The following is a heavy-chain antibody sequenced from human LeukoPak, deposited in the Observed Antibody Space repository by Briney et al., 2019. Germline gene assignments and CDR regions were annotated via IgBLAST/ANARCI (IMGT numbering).Heavy chain of an antibody. J-gene: IGHJ5*02. V-gene: IGHV3-23*01. CDR2: ISGGGDSI. CDR1: GFTFSSYA. Sequence: SGGSLRLSCAASGFTFSSYAMTWVRQAPGKGLEWVSVISGGGDSIYYADSVRGRFTISRDNSKNTLYLQMNSLRAEDTALYYCAKEAPFILFDPWGQGTLVTVSS. CDR3: AKEAPFILFDP. D-gene: IGHD2-21*01.